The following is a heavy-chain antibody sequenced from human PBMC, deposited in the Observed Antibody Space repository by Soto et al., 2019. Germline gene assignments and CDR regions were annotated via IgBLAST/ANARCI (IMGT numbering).Heavy chain of an antibody. D-gene: IGHD1-7*01. CDR1: GGSFTSNNW. V-gene: IGHV4-4*02. CDR2: IYRTGST. CDR3: ASRDPGTSVDY. Sequence: QVQLQESGPGLVKPSGTLSLTCAVSGGSFTSNNWWTWVRQPPGQGLECIGEIYRTGSTNYNPSLKGRVTISLDKSENQVSLKVTSLTAADTAVYYCASRDPGTSVDYWGQGTLVTVSS. J-gene: IGHJ4*02.